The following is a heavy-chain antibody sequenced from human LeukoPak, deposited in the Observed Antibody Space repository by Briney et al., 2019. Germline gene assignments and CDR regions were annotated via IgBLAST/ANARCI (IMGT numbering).Heavy chain of an antibody. D-gene: IGHD3-22*01. CDR3: ARDQDSSGSAVDY. CDR2: FDPEDAEP. Sequence: ASVKVSCKVSGSTLNELSIHWVRQAPGKGLEWMGGFDPEDAEPLSALKFQDRFTMTRDTSTSTVYMELSSLRSEDTAVYYCARDQDSSGSAVDYWGQGTLVTVSS. V-gene: IGHV1-24*01. J-gene: IGHJ4*02. CDR1: GSTLNELS.